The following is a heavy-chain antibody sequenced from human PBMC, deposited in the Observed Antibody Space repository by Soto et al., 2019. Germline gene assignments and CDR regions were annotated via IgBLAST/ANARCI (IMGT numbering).Heavy chain of an antibody. CDR1: DLTIINHG. CDR3: AKGRVMIVALWYCDF. J-gene: IGHJ4*02. Sequence: LRLLYTASDLTIINHGIHRVSHAHRKGLEWVAVISYDGSNKYYADSVKGRFTISRDNSKNTLYLQMNSLRAEDTAVYYCAKGRVMIVALWYCDFCGQGPLVT. D-gene: IGHD3-22*01. V-gene: IGHV3-30*18. CDR2: ISYDGSNK.